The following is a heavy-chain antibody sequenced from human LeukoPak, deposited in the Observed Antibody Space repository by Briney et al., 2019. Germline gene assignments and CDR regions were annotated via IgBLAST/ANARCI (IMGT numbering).Heavy chain of an antibody. CDR1: GGSISSYY. CDR2: IYYSGST. CDR3: ARLDTAMYYFDY. J-gene: IGHJ4*02. V-gene: IGHV4-59*01. D-gene: IGHD5-18*01. Sequence: SETLSLTCTVSGGSISSYYWSWIRQPPGKGLEWIGYIYYSGSTNYNPSLKSRVTISVDTSKNQFSLKLSSVTAADTAVYYCARLDTAMYYFDYWGQETLVTVSS.